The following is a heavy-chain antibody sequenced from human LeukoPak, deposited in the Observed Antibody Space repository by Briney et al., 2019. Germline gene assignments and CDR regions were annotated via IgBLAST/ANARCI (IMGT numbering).Heavy chain of an antibody. Sequence: SETLSLTCSVSGDSVSRSDSYWDWIRQPPGKGRGWIGTIYYSGRTYYSPSLKSRVTMSVDPSNNQFSLNLRSVTAADTAVYYCARRRYYDGSGYLEWGQGTLLSVSS. CDR1: GDSVSRSDSY. CDR2: IYYSGRT. V-gene: IGHV4-39*01. J-gene: IGHJ1*01. CDR3: ARRRYYDGSGYLE. D-gene: IGHD3-22*01.